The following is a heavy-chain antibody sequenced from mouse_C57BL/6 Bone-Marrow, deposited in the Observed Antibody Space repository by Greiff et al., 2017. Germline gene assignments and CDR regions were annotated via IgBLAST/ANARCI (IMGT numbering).Heavy chain of an antibody. Sequence: VQLKQSGAELVRPGSSVKLSCKASGYTFTSYWMHWVKQRPIQGLEWIGNIDPSDSETHYNQKFKDKATLTVDKSSSTAYMQLSSLTSEDSAVYYCARGLGRGRFAYWGQGTLVTVSA. CDR3: ARGLGRGRFAY. CDR2: IDPSDSET. J-gene: IGHJ3*01. D-gene: IGHD4-1*01. CDR1: GYTFTSYW. V-gene: IGHV1-52*01.